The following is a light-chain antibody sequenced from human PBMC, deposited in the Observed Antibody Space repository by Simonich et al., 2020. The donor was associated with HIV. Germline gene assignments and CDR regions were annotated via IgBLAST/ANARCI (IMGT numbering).Light chain of an antibody. CDR2: AAS. V-gene: IGKV1-39*01. Sequence: DIQMTQSPLSLSASVGNRDTITCRASQSISISLNWYQQKPGKAPQLLIYAASSLQSGFPSRFRGSGSGTDFTLTISSLQPEDFATYYCQQSYSTPLTFGGGTKVEIK. CDR1: QSISIS. CDR3: QQSYSTPLT. J-gene: IGKJ4*01.